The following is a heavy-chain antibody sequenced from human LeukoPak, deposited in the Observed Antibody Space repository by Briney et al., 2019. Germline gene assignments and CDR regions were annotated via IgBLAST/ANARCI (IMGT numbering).Heavy chain of an antibody. D-gene: IGHD6-13*01. Sequence: GGSLRLSCAVSGLTFYTYAMSWVRQAPGKGLEWVSATSGRDGRTYYTDSVKGRFTIYRDNSKNTLYLQMDSLRAEDTAVYFCSTSPSFGSSWYQFNYWGQGALVIVSS. CDR3: STSPSFGSSWYQFNY. J-gene: IGHJ4*02. CDR1: GLTFYTYA. CDR2: TSGRDGRT. V-gene: IGHV3-23*01.